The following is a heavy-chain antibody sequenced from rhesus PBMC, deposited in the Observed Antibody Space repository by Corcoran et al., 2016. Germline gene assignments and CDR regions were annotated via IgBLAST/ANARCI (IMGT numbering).Heavy chain of an antibody. V-gene: IGHV4-169*01. CDR2: IYGSGSSN. CDR1: GGSISSSY. Sequence: QLQLQESGPGLVKPSETLSVTCAVSGGSISSSYWSWTRQDPGKGLYWLGYIYGSGSSNNYNPTHISRVTLSVDTSKNQLSLKLSSVTAADTAVYYCAKGGIAAAGRFDYWGQGVLVTVSS. J-gene: IGHJ4*01. CDR3: AKGGIAAAGRFDY. D-gene: IGHD6-25*01.